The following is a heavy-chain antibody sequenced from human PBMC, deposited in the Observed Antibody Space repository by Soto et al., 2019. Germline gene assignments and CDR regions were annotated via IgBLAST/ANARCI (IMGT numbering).Heavy chain of an antibody. J-gene: IGHJ2*01. CDR2: IIPALGTT. V-gene: IGHV1-69*08. CDR1: GGPFSSHT. CDR3: ATPDFGDYWYFDL. D-gene: IGHD4-17*01. Sequence: QDQLVQSGAEVKKPGSSVKVSCKAFGGPFSSHTFSWVRQAPGQGLEWMGRIIPALGTTTYAQKFQGRVTITADESVPTVYMELNSLRTEDTAVYYCATPDFGDYWYFDLWGRGTLVTGSS.